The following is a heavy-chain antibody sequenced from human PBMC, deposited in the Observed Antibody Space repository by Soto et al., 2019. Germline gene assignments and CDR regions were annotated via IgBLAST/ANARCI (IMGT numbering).Heavy chain of an antibody. CDR2: ISYDGSNK. CDR3: AKDIQAYGDYVEGRPNWFDP. Sequence: PGGSLRLSCAASGFTFSSYGIHWVRQAPGKGLEWVAVISYDGSNKYYADSVKGRFTISRDNSKNTLYLQMNSLRAEDTAVYYCAKDIQAYGDYVEGRPNWFDPWGQGTLVTVSS. CDR1: GFTFSSYG. D-gene: IGHD4-17*01. V-gene: IGHV3-30*18. J-gene: IGHJ5*02.